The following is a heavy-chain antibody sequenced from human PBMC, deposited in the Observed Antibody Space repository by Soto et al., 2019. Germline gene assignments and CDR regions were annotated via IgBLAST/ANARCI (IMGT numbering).Heavy chain of an antibody. CDR2: IYPGDSDT. CDR3: ARDWVYCNSTSCSTPSYYGMDV. CDR1: GYSFTSYW. V-gene: IGHV5-51*01. D-gene: IGHD2-2*01. J-gene: IGHJ6*02. Sequence: GESLKISCKGAGYSFTSYWIGWVRQIPGKGLQLMGIIYPGDSDTRYSPSFQGQDIISADKSISTAYLQWSSLKASDTAMYYCARDWVYCNSTSCSTPSYYGMDVWGQGTTVTVSS.